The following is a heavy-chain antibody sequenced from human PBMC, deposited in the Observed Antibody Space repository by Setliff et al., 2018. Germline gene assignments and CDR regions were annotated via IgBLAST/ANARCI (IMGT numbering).Heavy chain of an antibody. V-gene: IGHV3-21*06. D-gene: IGHD6-25*01. CDR1: TFTLGTYS. CDR2: ISPYSDYI. Sequence: PGGSLRLSCAASTFTLGTYSMHWVRQAPGKGLAWVSSISPYSDYIYYADSVKGRFTISRDNAKNSLYLQMNSLGAEDTAVYFCARSPANGGHDAFDVWGQGTRVTVSS. J-gene: IGHJ3*01. CDR3: ARSPANGGHDAFDV.